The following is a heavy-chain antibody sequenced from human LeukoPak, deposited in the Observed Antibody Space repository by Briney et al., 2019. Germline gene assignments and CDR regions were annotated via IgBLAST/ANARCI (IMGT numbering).Heavy chain of an antibody. Sequence: AGGSLRLSCAASGFTFSSYAMSWVRQAPGKGLEWVANIKQDGSEKYYVDSVKGRFTISRDNAKNSLYLQMNSLRAEDTAVYYCAREGLDYGGNGPNAFDIWGQGTMVTVSS. D-gene: IGHD4-23*01. V-gene: IGHV3-7*01. CDR1: GFTFSSYA. J-gene: IGHJ3*02. CDR2: IKQDGSEK. CDR3: AREGLDYGGNGPNAFDI.